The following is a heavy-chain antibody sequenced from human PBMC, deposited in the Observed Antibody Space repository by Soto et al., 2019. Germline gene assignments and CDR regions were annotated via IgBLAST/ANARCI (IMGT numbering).Heavy chain of an antibody. J-gene: IGHJ6*02. V-gene: IGHV1-69*12. CDR2: IMPVFPTP. CDR1: GGTFRTSA. D-gene: IGHD3-10*01. Sequence: QVQLVQSGAEVKKPGSSVRVSCKTSGGTFRTSAISWVRQAPGQGLEWMGGIMPVFPTPDYAQRFQGRVTITADESTSTAYMELSSLRSEDTAVYYCARDKDRQQFGGNYYYIMDVWGQGTTVTVSS. CDR3: ARDKDRQQFGGNYYYIMDV.